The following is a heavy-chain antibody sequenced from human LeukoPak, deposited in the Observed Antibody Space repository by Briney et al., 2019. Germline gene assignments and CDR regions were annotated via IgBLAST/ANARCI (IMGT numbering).Heavy chain of an antibody. V-gene: IGHV4-61*02. Sequence: PSQTLSLTCTVSGGSISSGSYYWSWIRQPAGKGLEWIGRIYTSGSTNYNPSLKSRVTISVDTSKNQFSLKLSSVTAADTAVYYCASAYSYGFKGYMDVWGKGTTVTVSS. CDR2: IYTSGST. CDR3: ASAYSYGFKGYMDV. J-gene: IGHJ6*03. D-gene: IGHD5-18*01. CDR1: GGSISSGSYY.